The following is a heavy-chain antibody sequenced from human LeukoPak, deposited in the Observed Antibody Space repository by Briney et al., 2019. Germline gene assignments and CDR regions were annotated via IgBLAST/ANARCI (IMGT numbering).Heavy chain of an antibody. Sequence: SETLSLTCAVYGGSFSGYYWSWIRQPAGKGLEWIGRIYISGSTNYNPSLKSRVTMSVDTSKNQFSLNLSSVTAADTAVYYCARVCQQLVRRYYYYYGMDVWGQGTTVTVSS. CDR1: GGSFSGYY. V-gene: IGHV4-59*10. D-gene: IGHD6-13*01. CDR2: IYISGST. J-gene: IGHJ6*02. CDR3: ARVCQQLVRRYYYYYGMDV.